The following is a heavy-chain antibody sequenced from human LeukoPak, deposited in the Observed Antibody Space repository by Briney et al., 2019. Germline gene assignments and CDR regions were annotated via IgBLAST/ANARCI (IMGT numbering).Heavy chain of an antibody. D-gene: IGHD3-22*01. CDR1: GGTFSSYA. V-gene: IGHV1-69*04. J-gene: IGHJ6*02. Sequence: GASVKVSCKASGGTFSSYAISWVRQAPGQGLEWIGTIIPILGIANYAQKFQGRVTITADKSTSTAYMELSSLRSEDTAVYYCARDRYYDSSGYYYYYYGMDVWGRGTTVTVSS. CDR2: IIPILGIA. CDR3: ARDRYYDSSGYYYYYYGMDV.